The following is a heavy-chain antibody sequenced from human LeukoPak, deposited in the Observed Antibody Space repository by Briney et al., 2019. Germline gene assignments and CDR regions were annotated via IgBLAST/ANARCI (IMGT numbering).Heavy chain of an antibody. CDR2: IYYSGIT. Sequence: SETLSLTCTVSGGSVSSGSYYWSWIRQPPGKGLEWIGYIYYSGITNYNPSLKSRVTISVDTSKNQFSLKLSSVTAADTAVYYCARGGGRGYDILTGYYHVWGQGTLVTVSS. D-gene: IGHD3-9*01. CDR3: ARGGGRGYDILTGYYHV. V-gene: IGHV4-61*01. CDR1: GGSVSSGSYY. J-gene: IGHJ4*02.